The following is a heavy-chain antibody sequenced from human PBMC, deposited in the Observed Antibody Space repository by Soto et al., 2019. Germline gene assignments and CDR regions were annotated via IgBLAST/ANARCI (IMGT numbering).Heavy chain of an antibody. CDR2: ISYDGSNK. V-gene: IGHV3-30-3*01. CDR3: ARDSCSSTSCPVVFDP. Sequence: LRLSCAASGFTFSSYAMHWVRQAPGKGLEWVAVISYDGSNKYYADSVKGRFTISRDNSKNTLYLQMNSLRAEDTAVYYCARDSCSSTSCPVVFDPWGQGTLVTVSS. J-gene: IGHJ5*02. CDR1: GFTFSSYA. D-gene: IGHD2-2*01.